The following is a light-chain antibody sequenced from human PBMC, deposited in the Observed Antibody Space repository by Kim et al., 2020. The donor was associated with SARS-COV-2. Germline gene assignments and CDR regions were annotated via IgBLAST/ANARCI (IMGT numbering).Light chain of an antibody. J-gene: IGLJ2*01. Sequence: QPVLTQSPSASASLGASVKLTCTLSSGHSNYAIAWHQQQPEKGPRYLMKVNSDGGHNKGDGIPDRFSGSSSGAERYLTISSLQSEDEADYYCQTWGTGIRLFGGRTKLTVL. CDR2: VNSDGGH. CDR1: SGHSNYA. V-gene: IGLV4-69*01. CDR3: QTWGTGIRL.